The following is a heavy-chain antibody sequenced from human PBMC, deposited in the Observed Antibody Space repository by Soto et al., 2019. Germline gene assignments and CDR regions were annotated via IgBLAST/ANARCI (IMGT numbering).Heavy chain of an antibody. CDR1: GFTFSSYS. Sequence: GGSLRLSCAASGFTFSSYSMNWVRQAPGKGLEWVSYISSSSSTIYYADSVKGRFTISRDNAKNSLYLQMNSLRDEDTAVYYCARDGYSSGWYSDWFDPWGQGTLVTVSS. CDR2: ISSSSSTI. CDR3: ARDGYSSGWYSDWFDP. V-gene: IGHV3-48*02. J-gene: IGHJ5*02. D-gene: IGHD6-19*01.